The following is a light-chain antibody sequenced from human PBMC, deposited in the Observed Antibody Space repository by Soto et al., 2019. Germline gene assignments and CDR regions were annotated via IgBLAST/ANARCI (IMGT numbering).Light chain of an antibody. CDR2: DVT. CDR1: SSDVGDYNY. Sequence: QSVLTQPAAVSRSPGQSMTISCTGTSSDVGDYNYVSWYQQHPGKAPKLMIYDVTDRPSGVSNRFSASKSGNTASLTISGLQAEDEADYYCSSYTSSTTVIFGGGTKLTVL. CDR3: SSYTSSTTVI. J-gene: IGLJ2*01. V-gene: IGLV2-14*01.